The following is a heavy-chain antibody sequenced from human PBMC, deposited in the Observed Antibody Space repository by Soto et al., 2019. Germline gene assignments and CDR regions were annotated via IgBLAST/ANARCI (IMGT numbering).Heavy chain of an antibody. CDR2: ISYDGSNK. D-gene: IGHD3-16*02. V-gene: IGHV3-30-3*01. Sequence: QVQLVESGGGVVQPGRSLRLSCAASGFTFSSYAMHWVRQAPGKGLEWVAVISYDGSNKYYADSVKGRFTISRDNSKNTLYLQMNCLRAEDTAVYYCARDGPLGELSSYFDYWGQGTLVTVSS. J-gene: IGHJ4*02. CDR3: ARDGPLGELSSYFDY. CDR1: GFTFSSYA.